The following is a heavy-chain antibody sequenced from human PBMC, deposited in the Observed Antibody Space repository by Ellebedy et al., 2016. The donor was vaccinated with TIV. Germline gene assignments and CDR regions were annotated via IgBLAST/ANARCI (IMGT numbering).Heavy chain of an antibody. CDR2: IRSNAYGGAS. V-gene: IGHV3-49*03. CDR3: AGARGYSYGYRFDY. CDR1: GFTFGDYA. J-gene: IGHJ4*02. D-gene: IGHD5-18*01. Sequence: PGGSLRLSCTVSGFTFGDYAMSWFRQAPGKGLEWVGFIRSNAYGGASEYAASVKGRFTISRDDSNSIADLQMNSLKSEDTGVYYCAGARGYSYGYRFDYWGQGTLVTVSS.